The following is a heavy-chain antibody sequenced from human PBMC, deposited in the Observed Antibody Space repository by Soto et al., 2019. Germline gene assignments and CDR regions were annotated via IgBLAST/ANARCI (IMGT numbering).Heavy chain of an antibody. V-gene: IGHV4-59*01. CDR3: ARDPRTAIGHNWFDP. D-gene: IGHD2-21*02. J-gene: IGHJ5*02. CDR1: GGSISSYY. CDR2: IYYSGST. Sequence: SETLSLTCTVSGGSISSYYWSWIRQPPGKGLEWIGYIYYSGSTNYNPSLKSRVTISVDTSKNQFSLKLSSVTAADTAVYYCARDPRTAIGHNWFDPWGQGTLVTVSS.